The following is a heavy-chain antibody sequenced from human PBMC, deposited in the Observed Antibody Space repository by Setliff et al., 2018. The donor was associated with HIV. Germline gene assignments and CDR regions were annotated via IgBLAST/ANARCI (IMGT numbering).Heavy chain of an antibody. V-gene: IGHV3-23*01. CDR1: GFTFSSYA. CDR2: ITTSGVST. Sequence: PGGSLRLSCAASGFTFSSYAMSWVRQAPGKGLEWVSGITTSGVSTYYADSVKGRFTISRDNSKNTLYLQMISLRAEDTAVYYCAKRTSVGSLVWGQGTLVTVSS. J-gene: IGHJ4*01. D-gene: IGHD3-10*01. CDR3: AKRTSVGSLV.